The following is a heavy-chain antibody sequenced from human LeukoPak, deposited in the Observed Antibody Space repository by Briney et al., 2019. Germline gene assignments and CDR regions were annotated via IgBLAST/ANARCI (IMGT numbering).Heavy chain of an antibody. CDR1: GFTFSNYA. J-gene: IGHJ4*02. D-gene: IGHD6-25*01. CDR2: ISGSGGST. Sequence: PGGSLRLSCAASGFTFSNYAMSRVRQAPGKGLEWVSGISGSGGSTYYADSVKGRFTISRDNSKNTLYLQMNSLRAEDTAVYYCAKGSRAAGYYFDYWGQGTLVTVSS. CDR3: AKGSRAAGYYFDY. V-gene: IGHV3-23*01.